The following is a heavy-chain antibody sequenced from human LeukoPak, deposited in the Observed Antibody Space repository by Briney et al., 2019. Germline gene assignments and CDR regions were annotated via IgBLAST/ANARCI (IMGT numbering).Heavy chain of an antibody. V-gene: IGHV3-23*01. CDR2: ISGSGGST. Sequence: GGSLRLSCAASGFTFSSYAMSWVRQAPGKGLEWVSAISGSGGSTYYADSVKGRFTISRDNSKNTLYLQMNSLRAEDTAVYYCAKGSTWFGELPLWVDTYYYYGMDVWGQGTTVTVSS. CDR3: AKGSTWFGELPLWVDTYYYYGMDV. CDR1: GFTFSSYA. D-gene: IGHD3-10*01. J-gene: IGHJ6*02.